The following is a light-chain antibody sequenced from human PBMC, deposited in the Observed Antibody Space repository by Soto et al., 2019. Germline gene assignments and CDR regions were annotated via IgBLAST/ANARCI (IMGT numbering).Light chain of an antibody. J-gene: IGLJ2*01. V-gene: IGLV1-44*01. CDR2: STN. Sequence: QAVVTQPPSASGTPGQRVTISCSGTSSNIGSNTVNWYQQLPGTAPKLLVYSTNQRPSGVPDRFSGSKSGTSASLAISGLQSEDEADYYCEAWDDSLNGPLFGGGTKLTVL. CDR1: SSNIGSNT. CDR3: EAWDDSLNGPL.